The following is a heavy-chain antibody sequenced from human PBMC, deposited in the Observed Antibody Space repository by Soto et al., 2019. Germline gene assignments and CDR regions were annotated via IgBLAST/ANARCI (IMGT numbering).Heavy chain of an antibody. CDR3: AERHGDYLYYFDY. V-gene: IGHV3-23*01. D-gene: IGHD4-17*01. Sequence: EVQLLESGGGLVQPGGSLRLSCAASGFTFSSYAMSWVRQAPGKGLEWVSAISGSGGSTYYADSVKGRFTISRDNSKNTLYLQMNSLRAEDTAVYYCAERHGDYLYYFDYWGQGTLVTVSS. CDR2: ISGSGGST. CDR1: GFTFSSYA. J-gene: IGHJ4*02.